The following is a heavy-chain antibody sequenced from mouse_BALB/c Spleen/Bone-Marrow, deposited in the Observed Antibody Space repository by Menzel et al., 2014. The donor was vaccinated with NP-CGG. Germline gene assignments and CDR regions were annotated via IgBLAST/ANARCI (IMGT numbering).Heavy chain of an antibody. J-gene: IGHJ2*01. D-gene: IGHD2-1*01. Sequence: EVQGVEFGGGLVQPGGSLKVSCAASGFTFNNYGMSWDRQTPDKRLELVATINRNGGSSYYPDSVKGRFTISRDNAKNTLYLQMSSLKSEDTAIYYCSRGNYGNYVDYFDYWGQGTTLTVSS. CDR2: INRNGGSS. V-gene: IGHV5-6-3*01. CDR1: GFTFNNYG. CDR3: SRGNYGNYVDYFDY.